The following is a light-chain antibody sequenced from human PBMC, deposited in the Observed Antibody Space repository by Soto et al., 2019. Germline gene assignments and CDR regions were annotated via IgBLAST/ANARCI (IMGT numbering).Light chain of an antibody. CDR3: TSYASRSSRI. CDR2: EVR. V-gene: IGLV2-14*01. Sequence: LTQPASVSGSPGQSITISCAGTMRDVGAYNLVSWYQQHPGRAPQLIIYEVRNRPSGISFRFSGSKSGNTASLTISGLEAEDEADYYCTSYASRSSRIYGGGTKVIVL. CDR1: MRDVGAYNL. J-gene: IGLJ2*01.